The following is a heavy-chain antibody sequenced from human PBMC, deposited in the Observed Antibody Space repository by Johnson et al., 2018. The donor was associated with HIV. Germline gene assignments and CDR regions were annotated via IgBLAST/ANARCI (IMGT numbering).Heavy chain of an antibody. J-gene: IGHJ3*02. CDR3: ARELEFGCLRKNDAFEI. CDR2: ISYDGSNI. Sequence: QVQLVESGGGVVQPGRSLRLSCAASGFTFSSSGMHWVRQAPGTGLEWVAVISYDGSNIYYSDSVKGRFTISRDNSKDTLYLQMNSLRAEETAVYYCARELEFGCLRKNDAFEIWGQGTMVTVSS. D-gene: IGHD3-10*01. CDR1: GFTFSSSG. V-gene: IGHV3-30*03.